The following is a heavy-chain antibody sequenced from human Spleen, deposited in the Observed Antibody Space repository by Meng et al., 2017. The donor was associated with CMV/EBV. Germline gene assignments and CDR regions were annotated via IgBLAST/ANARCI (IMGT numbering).Heavy chain of an antibody. V-gene: IGHV1-2*02. J-gene: IGHJ4*02. CDR1: YPFTGYY. D-gene: IGHD3-22*01. CDR2: INPNSGET. CDR3: ARDRPPLFYDDSCGYDY. Sequence: YPFTGYYMSWVRQAPGQGLEWMGWINPNSGETKYAKKFQGRVTMTRDTSISTAYMELIRLRSDDTAVYYCARDRPPLFYDDSCGYDYWGQGTLVTVSS.